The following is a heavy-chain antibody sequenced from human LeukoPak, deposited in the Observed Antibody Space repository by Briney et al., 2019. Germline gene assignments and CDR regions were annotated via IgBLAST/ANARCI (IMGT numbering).Heavy chain of an antibody. Sequence: GGALEISWKGSGYSFTSYWIGWVRRLPGKGLEWMGIIYPGDSDTRYSPSFQGEVTISADKSISTAYLQWSSLKASDTAMYYCARRRDLYSGSYYPFDYWGQGTLVTVSS. CDR2: IYPGDSDT. V-gene: IGHV5-51*01. D-gene: IGHD1-26*01. CDR3: ARRRDLYSGSYYPFDY. J-gene: IGHJ4*02. CDR1: GYSFTSYW.